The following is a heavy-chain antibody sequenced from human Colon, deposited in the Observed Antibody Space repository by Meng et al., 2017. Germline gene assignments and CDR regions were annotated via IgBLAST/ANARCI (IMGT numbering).Heavy chain of an antibody. D-gene: IGHD3-10*01. J-gene: IGHJ4*02. CDR1: GFIFTSYA. CDR3: AREEVYGSGGY. V-gene: IGHV3-30*15. CDR2: ISYDGQSK. Sequence: VEMLDSGGCVVQSGRSLRLSCAASGFIFTSYAMHWVRQAPGKGLEWVAVISYDGQSKYYLDSVKGRFTNSRDNSKNTLYLEMSSLRGDDTAVYYCAREEVYGSGGYWGQGTLVTVSS.